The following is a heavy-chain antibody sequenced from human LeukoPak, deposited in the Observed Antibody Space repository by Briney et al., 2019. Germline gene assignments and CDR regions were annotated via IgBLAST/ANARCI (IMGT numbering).Heavy chain of an antibody. CDR2: INQDGSEQ. CDR1: GFTFSSYW. CDR3: ARDSSSIVGPRFDY. V-gene: IGHV3-7*01. D-gene: IGHD1-26*01. J-gene: IGHJ4*02. Sequence: GGSLRLSCAASGFTFSSYWMSWVRQAPGKGLEWVAIINQDGSEQYSLDSVKGRFTISRDNAENSLYLQMNSLRAEDTAVYYCARDSSSIVGPRFDYWGQGILVTVSS.